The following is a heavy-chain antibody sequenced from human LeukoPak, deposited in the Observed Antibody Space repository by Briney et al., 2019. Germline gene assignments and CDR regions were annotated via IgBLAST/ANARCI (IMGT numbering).Heavy chain of an antibody. J-gene: IGHJ5*02. CDR2: ISSNGGST. CDR3: ARDRVGATGFDP. CDR1: GFTFSSYA. V-gene: IGHV3-64*01. D-gene: IGHD1-26*01. Sequence: GGSLRLSCAASGFTFSSYAMHWVRQAPGKGLEYVSAISSNGGSTYYANSVKGRFTISRDNSKNTLYLQMGSLRAEDMAVYYCARDRVGATGFDPWGQGTLVTVSS.